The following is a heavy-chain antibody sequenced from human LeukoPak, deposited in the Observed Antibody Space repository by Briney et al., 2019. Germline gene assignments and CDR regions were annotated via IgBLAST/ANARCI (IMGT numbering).Heavy chain of an antibody. CDR2: VSGSSGST. V-gene: IGHV3-23*01. Sequence: PGGSLRLSCAASGFTFSSYAMSWVRQAPGKGLEWVSSVSGSSGSTYYVDSVEGRFTISRDNSKNTLYLQMNSLRAEDTALYYCAKDPDSYGYITVFDYWGQGTLVTVSS. J-gene: IGHJ4*02. D-gene: IGHD5-18*01. CDR3: AKDPDSYGYITVFDY. CDR1: GFTFSSYA.